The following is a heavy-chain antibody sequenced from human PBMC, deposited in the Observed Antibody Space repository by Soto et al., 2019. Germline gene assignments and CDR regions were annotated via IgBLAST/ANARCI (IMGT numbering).Heavy chain of an antibody. CDR3: ARDRGPYYYDSSGYYWYFDN. CDR1: GYTFTSYG. V-gene: IGHV1-18*04. J-gene: IGHJ4*02. D-gene: IGHD3-22*01. Sequence: QVQLVQSGAEVKKPGASVKVSCKASGYTFTSYGISWVRQAPGQGLEWMGWISTYNGNTNYAQKLRGRVTMTTDTSTSTAYMELRSLRSDDTDVYYCARDRGPYYYDSSGYYWYFDNWGQGTLVTVSS. CDR2: ISTYNGNT.